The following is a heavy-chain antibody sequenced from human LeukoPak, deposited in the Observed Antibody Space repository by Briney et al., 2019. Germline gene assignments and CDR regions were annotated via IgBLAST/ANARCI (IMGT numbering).Heavy chain of an antibody. CDR1: GGSMSGYY. J-gene: IGHJ4*02. CDR3: ARGLLVGNSGYYLDS. CDR2: IHYSGST. Sequence: PSETLSLTCTVSGGSMSGYYWSWIRQPPGKGLDWIGYIHYSGSTNYHPSLKSRVTLSVDTSKKQFSLKVMSVTEADTAVYYCARGLLVGNSGYYLDSWGRGTLVTVSA. V-gene: IGHV4-59*01. D-gene: IGHD5-12*01.